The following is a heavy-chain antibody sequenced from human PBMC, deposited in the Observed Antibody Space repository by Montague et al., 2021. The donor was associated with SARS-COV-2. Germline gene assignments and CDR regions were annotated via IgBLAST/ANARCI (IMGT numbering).Heavy chain of an antibody. CDR1: GFSLSTSAMC. Sequence: PALVKPTQTLTLTCTFSGFSLSTSAMCVSWIRQPPGKALEWLARIDWDDDKYYSTSLKTRLTISKDTSKNQVVLTMTNMDPVDTATYYCARTHYDILPGYYYDMDVWGQGTTVTVSS. V-gene: IGHV2-70*11. J-gene: IGHJ6*02. CDR3: ARTHYDILPGYYYDMDV. CDR2: IDWDDDK. D-gene: IGHD3-9*01.